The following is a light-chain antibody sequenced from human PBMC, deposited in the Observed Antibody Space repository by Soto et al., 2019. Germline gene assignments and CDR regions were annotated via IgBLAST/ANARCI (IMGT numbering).Light chain of an antibody. CDR1: QGIRND. J-gene: IGKJ1*01. V-gene: IGKV1-17*01. CDR2: AAS. CDR3: QHYNSYSEA. Sequence: IHMTQSPSSLSASVGDRVTITCRASQGIRNDLGWYQQKPGKAPKLLIYAASSLQSGVPSRFSGSGSGTESPLTISSLQPDDFATYYCQHYNSYSEAFGQGTKVDIK.